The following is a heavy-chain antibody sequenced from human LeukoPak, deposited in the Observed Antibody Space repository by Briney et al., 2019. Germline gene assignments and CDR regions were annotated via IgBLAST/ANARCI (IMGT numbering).Heavy chain of an antibody. CDR2: ISSSSSYI. J-gene: IGHJ4*02. D-gene: IGHD2-15*01. Sequence: GGSLRLSCAASEFTSGTYSMSWVRQAPGTGLEWVSSISSSSSYIYYADSVKGRFTISRDNAKNSLYLQMNSLRAEDTAVYYCARDEDRGDYWGQGTLVTVSS. V-gene: IGHV3-21*01. CDR1: EFTSGTYS. CDR3: ARDEDRGDY.